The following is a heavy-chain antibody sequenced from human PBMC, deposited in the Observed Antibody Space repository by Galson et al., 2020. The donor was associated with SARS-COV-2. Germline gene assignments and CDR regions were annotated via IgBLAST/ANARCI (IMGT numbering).Heavy chain of an antibody. J-gene: IGHJ4*02. CDR2: IDWDDDK. D-gene: IGHD4-17*01. Sequence: SGPTLVKPTQTLTLTCTFSGFSLRTSGMCVSWIRQPPGKALEWLARIDWDDDKYYSTSLKTRLTISKDTSKNQVVLTMTNMDPVDTATYYCALMLATVTTYDYWGQGTLVTVSS. CDR1: GFSLRTSGMC. V-gene: IGHV2-70*11. CDR3: ALMLATVTTYDY.